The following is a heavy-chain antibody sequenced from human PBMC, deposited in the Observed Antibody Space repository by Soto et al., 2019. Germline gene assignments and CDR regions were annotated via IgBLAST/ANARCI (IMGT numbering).Heavy chain of an antibody. CDR1: GGTFSSYA. D-gene: IGHD5-12*01. CDR3: ASGRMGYSGYDFSFDY. J-gene: IGHJ4*02. CDR2: IIPIFGTA. V-gene: IGHV1-69*01. Sequence: QVQLVQSGAEVKKPGSSVKVSCKASGGTFSSYAISWVRQAPGQGLEWMGGIIPIFGTANYAQKFQGRVTITADESTSTAYMELSSLRSEDTAVYYCASGRMGYSGYDFSFDYWGQGTLVTVSS.